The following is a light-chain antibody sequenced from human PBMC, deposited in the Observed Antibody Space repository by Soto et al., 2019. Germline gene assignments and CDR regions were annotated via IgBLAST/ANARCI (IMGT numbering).Light chain of an antibody. Sequence: QSVLTQPPSASGAPGQSVTVSCTGTSSDIAAYKYVSWYQQHPSKAPKLMIYAVSKRPSGFPDRSSGSKSGITASLTVSGLHAEDEADYYWSAYGGSYNLLFGRGTKVTVL. CDR1: SSDIAAYKY. CDR2: AVS. J-gene: IGLJ2*01. V-gene: IGLV2-8*01. CDR3: SAYGGSYNLL.